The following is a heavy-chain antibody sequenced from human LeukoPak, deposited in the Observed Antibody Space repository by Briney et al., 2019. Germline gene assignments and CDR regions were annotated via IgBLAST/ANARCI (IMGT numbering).Heavy chain of an antibody. CDR2: IRSSGLYT. D-gene: IGHD3-10*01. Sequence: RSGGSLRLSCAASGFTFSDFIMHWVRQAPGKGLEWVSSIRSSGLYTYYADSVKGRFTISRDNARNSLYLQMNSLTAEDTAVYYCARASSIDYWGQGTLVTVSS. J-gene: IGHJ4*02. CDR1: GFTFSDFI. CDR3: ARASSIDY. V-gene: IGHV3-21*01.